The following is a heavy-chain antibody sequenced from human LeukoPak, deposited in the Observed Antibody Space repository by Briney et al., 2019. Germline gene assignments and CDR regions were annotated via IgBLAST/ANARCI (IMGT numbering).Heavy chain of an antibody. Sequence: SETLSLTCTVSRGSISSFYWSWIRQPPGKELEWIGYIYTSGSTNYNPSLKSRVTISVDTSKNQFSLKLNSMTAADTAVYYCARSYSSSSYFDYWAREPWSPSPQ. V-gene: IGHV4-4*09. D-gene: IGHD6-6*01. CDR3: ARSYSSSSYFDY. CDR1: RGSISSFY. CDR2: IYTSGST. J-gene: IGHJ4*02.